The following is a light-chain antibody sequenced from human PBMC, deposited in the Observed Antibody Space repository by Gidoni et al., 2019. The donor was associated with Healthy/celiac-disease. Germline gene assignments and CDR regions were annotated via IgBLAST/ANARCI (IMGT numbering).Light chain of an antibody. CDR3: QQYGSSPLT. V-gene: IGKV3-20*01. CDR2: GAS. Sequence: EIALTQSPGTLSLPPGERATLSCRASQSVSSSYLALYQQKPGQAPRLLIYGASSRATGIPDRFSGSGSGTDFSLTISRLEPEDFAVYYCQQYGSSPLTFXGXTKVEIK. CDR1: QSVSSSY. J-gene: IGKJ4*01.